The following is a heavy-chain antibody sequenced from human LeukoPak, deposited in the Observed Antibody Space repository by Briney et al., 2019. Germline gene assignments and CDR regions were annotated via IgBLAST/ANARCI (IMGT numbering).Heavy chain of an antibody. CDR3: ARDLSSTSSWATVPDY. V-gene: IGHV3-7*01. CDR1: GFTFSNYW. Sequence: GGSLRLSCAASGFTFSNYWMSWVRQAPGKGLEWVANIKQDGSEKYYVNSVKGRFTISRDNAKNSLYLQMNSLRAEDTAVYYCARDLSSTSSWATVPDYWGQGTLVTVSS. D-gene: IGHD2-2*01. CDR2: IKQDGSEK. J-gene: IGHJ4*02.